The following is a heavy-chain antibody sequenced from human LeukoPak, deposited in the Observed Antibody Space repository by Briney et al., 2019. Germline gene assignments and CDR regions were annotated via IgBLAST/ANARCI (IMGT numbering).Heavy chain of an antibody. D-gene: IGHD5-12*01. V-gene: IGHV3-21*01. Sequence: GGSLRLSCAASGFTFSSYSMNWVRQAPGKGLEWVSSVSSSSSYIYYADSVKGRFTISRDNAKNSLYLQMHSLRAEDMAVYYCARARDIVATSTFDYWGQGTLVTVSS. CDR1: GFTFSSYS. J-gene: IGHJ4*02. CDR2: VSSSSSYI. CDR3: ARARDIVATSTFDY.